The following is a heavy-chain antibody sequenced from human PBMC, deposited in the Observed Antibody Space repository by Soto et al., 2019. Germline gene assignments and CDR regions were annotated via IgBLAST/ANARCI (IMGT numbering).Heavy chain of an antibody. J-gene: IGHJ5*02. Sequence: QVQLVQSGAEVKKPGASVKVSCKASGYTFTSYDIRWVRRAPGQGLEWMGWISAYNGNTNYAQKLQDRVTMTTDTSTSTAYMELRSLRSDDTAVYYCAREGGTMGAGWFDPWGQGTLVTVSS. CDR2: ISAYNGNT. V-gene: IGHV1-18*01. CDR1: GYTFTSYD. D-gene: IGHD3-10*01. CDR3: AREGGTMGAGWFDP.